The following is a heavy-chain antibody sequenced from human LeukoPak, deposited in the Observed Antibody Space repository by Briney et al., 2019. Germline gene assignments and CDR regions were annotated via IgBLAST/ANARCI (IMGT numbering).Heavy chain of an antibody. Sequence: SETLSLTCTVSGGSISSYYWSWIRQPPGKGLEWIGYIYYCGSTNYNPSLKSRVTISVDTSKNQFSLKLSSVTAADTAVYYCARDSGGSSGYGLTYDYWGQGTLVTVSS. CDR3: ARDSGGSSGYGLTYDY. J-gene: IGHJ4*02. CDR1: GGSISSYY. D-gene: IGHD3-22*01. CDR2: IYYCGST. V-gene: IGHV4-59*01.